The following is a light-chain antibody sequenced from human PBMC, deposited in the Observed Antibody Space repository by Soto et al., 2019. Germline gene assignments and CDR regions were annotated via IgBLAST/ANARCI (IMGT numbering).Light chain of an antibody. CDR3: QQYGSSGT. Sequence: EIVLTQSPGTLSLSPGERATLSCRASQSVSNNYLAWYQQKPGQAPRLVIYGASNRATGIPDGFSGSGSGTGFTLTISRLEPEDFAVYYCQQYGSSGTFGQGTKVEIK. V-gene: IGKV3-20*01. J-gene: IGKJ1*01. CDR2: GAS. CDR1: QSVSNNY.